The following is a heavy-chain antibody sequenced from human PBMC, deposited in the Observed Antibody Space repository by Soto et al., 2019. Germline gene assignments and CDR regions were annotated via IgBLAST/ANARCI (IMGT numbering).Heavy chain of an antibody. J-gene: IGHJ6*02. CDR1: GFTASGTY. D-gene: IGHD2-15*01. CDR3: AKDLGPLRLLNSYFYGLDV. Sequence: PGGSLRRSCSASGFTASGTYMSWVRQGAGRGLEWVAVIESGGSTHCAGSVKGRFTISRDIPKNMIYLQLHTLRAEDTAVYYCAKDLGPLRLLNSYFYGLDVWGQGTTVTVSS. V-gene: IGHV3-53*01. CDR2: IESGGST.